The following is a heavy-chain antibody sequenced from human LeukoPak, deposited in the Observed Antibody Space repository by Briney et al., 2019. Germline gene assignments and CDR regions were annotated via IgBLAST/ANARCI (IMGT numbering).Heavy chain of an antibody. V-gene: IGHV1-46*01. CDR3: ASSVVVASPDDY. J-gene: IGHJ4*02. CDR1: GYTFTSYY. CDR2: INPSGGST. D-gene: IGHD2-15*01. Sequence: GASVKLSCKASGYTFTSYYMHWVRQAPGQGLEWMGIINPSGGSTSYAQKFQGRVTMTRDMSTSTVYMELSSLRSEDTAVYYCASSVVVASPDDYWGQGTLVTDSS.